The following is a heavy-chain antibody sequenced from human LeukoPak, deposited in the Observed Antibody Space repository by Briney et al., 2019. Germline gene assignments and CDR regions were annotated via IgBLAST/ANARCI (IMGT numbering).Heavy chain of an antibody. CDR1: GFTFSSYA. V-gene: IGHV3-30-3*01. CDR3: ASRGLTN. J-gene: IGHJ4*02. D-gene: IGHD4/OR15-4a*01. Sequence: GGSLRLSCAASGFTFSSYAMHWVRQAPGKGLEWVAVISYDGSNKYYADSVKGRFTISGDNSKNTLYLQMNSLRAEDTAVYYCASRGLTNWGQGTLVTVSS. CDR2: ISYDGSNK.